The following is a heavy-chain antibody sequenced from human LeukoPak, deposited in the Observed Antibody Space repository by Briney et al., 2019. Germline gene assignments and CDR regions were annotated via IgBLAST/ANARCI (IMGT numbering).Heavy chain of an antibody. D-gene: IGHD6-19*01. Sequence: GGSLRLSCAASGFSFSDYYMSWIRQAPGKGLEWLSYISSSSGTIYYADSVKGRFTISRDNAQNSLFLQMNSLRAEDTAVYFCASGRGWFSFDSWGQGTLVTVSS. CDR2: ISSSSGTI. CDR3: ASGRGWFSFDS. CDR1: GFSFSDYY. V-gene: IGHV3-11*04. J-gene: IGHJ4*02.